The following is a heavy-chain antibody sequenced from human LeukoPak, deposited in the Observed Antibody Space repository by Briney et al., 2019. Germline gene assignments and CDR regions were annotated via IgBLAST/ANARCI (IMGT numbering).Heavy chain of an antibody. V-gene: IGHV3-21*01. CDR3: AQMYSSGWPFDY. J-gene: IGHJ4*02. CDR1: GFTFSSYS. Sequence: GGSLRLSCAASGFTFSSYSMNWVRQAPGKGLEWVSSISSSSSYIYYADSVKGRFTISRDNAKNSLYLQMNSLRAEDTAVYYCAQMYSSGWPFDYWGQGTLVTASS. D-gene: IGHD6-19*01. CDR2: ISSSSSYI.